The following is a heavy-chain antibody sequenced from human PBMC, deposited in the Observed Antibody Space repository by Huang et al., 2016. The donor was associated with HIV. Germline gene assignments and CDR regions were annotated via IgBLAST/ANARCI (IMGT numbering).Heavy chain of an antibody. Sequence: QVQLQQWGAGLLKPSETLSLTCAVYGGSFSGYYWRWIRQPPGKGVEWLGEIKHSGNTNYNPSRKSRVTISVDTSKNQFSLKLTSVTAADTAVYYCARGQERITMIVVVITASEYYFDYWGQGTLVAVSS. CDR3: ARGQERITMIVVVITASEYYFDY. V-gene: IGHV4-34*01. CDR2: IKHSGNT. D-gene: IGHD3-22*01. J-gene: IGHJ4*02. CDR1: GGSFSGYY.